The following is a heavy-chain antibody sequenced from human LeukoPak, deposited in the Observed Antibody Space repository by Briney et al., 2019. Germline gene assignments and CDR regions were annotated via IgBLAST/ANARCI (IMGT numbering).Heavy chain of an antibody. J-gene: IGHJ4*02. CDR1: GGTFSSYT. D-gene: IGHD2-21*02. CDR2: IIPILGIA. CDR3: ARMSDCGGDCPIDY. V-gene: IGHV1-69*02. Sequence: SVKVSCKASGGTFSSYTISWVRQAPAQGLEWMGRIIPILGIANYAQKFQGRVTITADKSTSTAYMELSSLRSEDTAVYYCARMSDCGGDCPIDYWGQGTLVTVSS.